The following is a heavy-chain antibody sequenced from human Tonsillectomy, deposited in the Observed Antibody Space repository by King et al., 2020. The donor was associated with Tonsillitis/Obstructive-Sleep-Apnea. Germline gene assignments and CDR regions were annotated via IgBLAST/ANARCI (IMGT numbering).Heavy chain of an antibody. D-gene: IGHD5-12*01. V-gene: IGHV3-64D*06. CDR1: TFTFSIYA. CDR2: ISSNGGTA. CDR3: VKAVGYSGYERDAFHI. J-gene: IGHJ3*02. Sequence: VQLVESGGGLVQPGGSLRVSCSDSTFTFSIYAMHWVRQAPGKGLEYVSLISSNGGTANYADSVKGRFTISRDNSKNTVYLQMSNLRTEDTAVYYCVKAVGYSGYERDAFHIWGQGTMVTVSS.